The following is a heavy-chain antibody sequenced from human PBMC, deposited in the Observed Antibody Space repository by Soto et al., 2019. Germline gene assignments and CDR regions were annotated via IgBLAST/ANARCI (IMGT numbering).Heavy chain of an antibody. V-gene: IGHV4-31*03. CDR1: GGSISSGGYY. CDR2: IYYSGST. CDR3: ASSPPGIAVAGVTFDY. J-gene: IGHJ4*02. D-gene: IGHD6-19*01. Sequence: QVQLQESGPGLVKPSQTLSLTCTVSGGSISSGGYYWSWIRQHPGKGLEWIGYIYYSGSTYYNPFLKSRVTISVDTSKNQFSLKLSSVTAADTAVYYCASSPPGIAVAGVTFDYWGQGTLVTVSS.